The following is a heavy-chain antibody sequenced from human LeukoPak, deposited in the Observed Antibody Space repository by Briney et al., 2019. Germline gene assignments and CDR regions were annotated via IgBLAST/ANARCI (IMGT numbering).Heavy chain of an antibody. Sequence: PGGSLRLSCAASGFTFSSYSMNLVRQAPGKGLEWVSYISSSSSTIYYADSVKGRFTISRDNAKNSLYLQMNSLRAEDTAVYYCAREEYYYDSSGYYLPYYFDYWGQGTLVTVSS. J-gene: IGHJ4*02. D-gene: IGHD3-22*01. CDR1: GFTFSSYS. CDR3: AREEYYYDSSGYYLPYYFDY. CDR2: ISSSSSTI. V-gene: IGHV3-48*01.